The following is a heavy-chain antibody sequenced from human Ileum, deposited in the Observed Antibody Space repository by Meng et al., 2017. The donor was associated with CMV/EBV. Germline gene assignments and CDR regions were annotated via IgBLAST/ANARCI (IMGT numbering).Heavy chain of an antibody. Sequence: GESLKISCVASGFTVSSNYMSWVRQAPGKGLVWVSRINPDGSGTDYADSVRGRFTVSRDNAKNILYLQMNSLRAEDTAVYYCARDLRGPRDYWGQGKLVNVSS. J-gene: IGHJ4*02. CDR2: INPDGSGT. CDR1: GFTVSSNY. CDR3: ARDLRGPRDY. V-gene: IGHV3-74*01.